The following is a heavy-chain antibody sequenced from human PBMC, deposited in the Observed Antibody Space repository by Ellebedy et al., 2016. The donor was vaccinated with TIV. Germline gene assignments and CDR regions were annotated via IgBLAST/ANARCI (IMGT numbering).Heavy chain of an antibody. J-gene: IGHJ6*02. D-gene: IGHD2-2*01. CDR2: INPHSGGT. CDR1: GYTFTGYY. Sequence: ASVKVSCKASGYTFTGYYMHWVRQAPGQGLEWMGWINPHSGGTNYAQKFQGRVTMTRDTSISTAYMELSRLRSDDTAVYYCARDVSTRHYGMDVWGQGTTVTVSS. CDR3: ARDVSTRHYGMDV. V-gene: IGHV1-2*02.